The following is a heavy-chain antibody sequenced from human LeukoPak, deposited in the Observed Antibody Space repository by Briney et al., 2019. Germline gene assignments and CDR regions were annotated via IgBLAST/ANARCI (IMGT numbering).Heavy chain of an antibody. J-gene: IGHJ6*03. V-gene: IGHV1-69*13. Sequence: ASVKVSCKASGGTFSSYAISWVRQAPGQGLEWMGGIIPIFGTANYAQKFQGRVTITADESTSTAYMELSSLRSEDTAVYYCARSRSSGWSYYYMDVWGKGTTVTVSS. D-gene: IGHD6-19*01. CDR3: ARSRSSGWSYYYMDV. CDR1: GGTFSSYA. CDR2: IIPIFGTA.